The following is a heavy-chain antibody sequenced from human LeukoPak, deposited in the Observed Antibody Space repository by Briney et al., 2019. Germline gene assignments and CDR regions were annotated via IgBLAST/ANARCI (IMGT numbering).Heavy chain of an antibody. CDR3: ARDSYGYYFDY. CDR2: IWYDGSNK. D-gene: IGHD5-18*01. J-gene: IGHJ4*02. CDR1: GFTFSIYG. Sequence: GGSLRLSCAASGFTFSIYGMHWVRQAPGKGLEWVAVIWYDGSNKYYADSVKGRFTISRDNSKNTLYLQMNSLRAEDTAVYYCARDSYGYYFDYWGQGTLVTVSS. V-gene: IGHV3-33*01.